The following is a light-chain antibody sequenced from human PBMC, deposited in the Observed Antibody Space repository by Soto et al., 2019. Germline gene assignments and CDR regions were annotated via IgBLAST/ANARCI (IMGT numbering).Light chain of an antibody. CDR2: GAC. J-gene: IGKJ1*01. V-gene: IGKV3-20*01. Sequence: EIVLTQSPGTLSLSPGERATLSCRASQTVSSNYLAWYQQKPGQAPRLLIYGACIRATGIPDRFTASGSGTDFTLTISRLEPEDFAVYYCQQYGSSPPWTFGQGTKVEVK. CDR3: QQYGSSPPWT. CDR1: QTVSSNY.